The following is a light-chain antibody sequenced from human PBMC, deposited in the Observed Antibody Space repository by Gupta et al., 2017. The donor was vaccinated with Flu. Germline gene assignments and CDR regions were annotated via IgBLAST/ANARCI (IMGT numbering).Light chain of an antibody. Sequence: SSSLPQPPSVSVSPGPTARLTCSGDTLPKQYAFWYQRKPGQAPLLVIYKDTERPTGNPERFSGASSGTRVTLTISGVQAEDEADYYCQSAESSGNSLVFGGGTKLTVL. CDR2: KDT. J-gene: IGLJ3*02. V-gene: IGLV3-25*03. CDR1: TLPKQY. CDR3: QSAESSGNSLV.